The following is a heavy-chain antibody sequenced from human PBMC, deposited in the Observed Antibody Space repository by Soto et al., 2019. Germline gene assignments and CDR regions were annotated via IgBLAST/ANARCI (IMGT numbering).Heavy chain of an antibody. CDR2: IFYSGST. Sequence: PSETLSLTCSISGGSFSSYHWSWIRQPPGKGLEWIGYIFYSGSTTYNPSLKSRVTISLDTSKNQFSLKVSSVTAADTAVYYCARDQRNTAPGYWGQGTLVTVSS. D-gene: IGHD5-18*01. CDR3: ARDQRNTAPGY. V-gene: IGHV4-59*01. CDR1: GGSFSSYH. J-gene: IGHJ4*02.